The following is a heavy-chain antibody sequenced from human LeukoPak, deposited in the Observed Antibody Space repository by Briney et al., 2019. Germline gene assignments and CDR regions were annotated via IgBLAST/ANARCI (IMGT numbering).Heavy chain of an antibody. CDR3: ARSVSSTSQSSDL. V-gene: IGHV3-11*04. CDR1: GFTFSDYY. CDR2: ISSRGSTI. Sequence: GGSLRLSCAASGFTFSDYYMNWIRQAPGKGLEWVSYISSRGSTIYYSDSVKGRFTISRDNAKNSLYLQMNSLRAEDTAVYYCARSVSSTSQSSDLWGRGTLVTVSS. J-gene: IGHJ2*01. D-gene: IGHD2-2*01.